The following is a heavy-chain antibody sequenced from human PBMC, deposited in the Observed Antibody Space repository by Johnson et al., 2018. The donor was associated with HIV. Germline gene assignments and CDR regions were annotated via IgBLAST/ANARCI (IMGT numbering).Heavy chain of an antibody. Sequence: QVQLVESGGGVVQPGRSLRLSCAASGFTFSSYGMHWVRQAPGQWLEWVALIWYDGRTKYYADYVKGRFIVSRDNSKNTLSLQMNSLRAEGTAVYYCAYSSSPLSGDAFDIWGQGTMVTVSS. D-gene: IGHD6-6*01. CDR1: GFTFSSYG. V-gene: IGHV3-33*01. J-gene: IGHJ3*02. CDR3: AYSSSPLSGDAFDI. CDR2: IWYDGRTK.